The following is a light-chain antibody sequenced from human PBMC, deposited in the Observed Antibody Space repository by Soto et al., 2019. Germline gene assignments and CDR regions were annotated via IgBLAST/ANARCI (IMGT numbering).Light chain of an antibody. CDR2: DAS. CDR1: QSVSSY. Sequence: EIVLTQSPATLSLSPGERATLSCRASQSVSSYLAWYQQKPGQAPRLLIYDASNRATGIPARFSGSGSWTDFTLTISSLEPEDFAVYYCQQRSNWPPALTFGGGNKVEIK. V-gene: IGKV3-11*01. J-gene: IGKJ4*01. CDR3: QQRSNWPPALT.